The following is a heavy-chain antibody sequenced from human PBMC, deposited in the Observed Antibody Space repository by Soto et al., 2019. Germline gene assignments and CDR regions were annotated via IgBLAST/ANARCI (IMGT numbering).Heavy chain of an antibody. Sequence: PSETLSLTCTVSGGSISSGGYYWSWIRQHPGKGLEWIGYIYYSGSTYYNPSLKSRVTISVDTSKNQFSLKLSSVTAADTAVYYCARTLDRLGDSSEYYFDYWGQGTLVTVSS. CDR2: IYYSGST. CDR1: GGSISSGGYY. V-gene: IGHV4-31*03. D-gene: IGHD3-22*01. J-gene: IGHJ4*02. CDR3: ARTLDRLGDSSEYYFDY.